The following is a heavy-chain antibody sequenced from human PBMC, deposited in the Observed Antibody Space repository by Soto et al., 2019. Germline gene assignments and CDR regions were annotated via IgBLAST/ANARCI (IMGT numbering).Heavy chain of an antibody. D-gene: IGHD3-3*02. J-gene: IGHJ5*02. Sequence: ASETLSLTCTVSGGSISNYYWSWIRQPAGKGLEWIGRIYTSGSTNYNPSLKSRVTMSVDTSKNQFSLRLRSVTAADTALYFCARHSLALRKNNWFDPWGQGIMVTVSS. CDR3: ARHSLALRKNNWFDP. V-gene: IGHV4-4*07. CDR1: GGSISNYY. CDR2: IYTSGST.